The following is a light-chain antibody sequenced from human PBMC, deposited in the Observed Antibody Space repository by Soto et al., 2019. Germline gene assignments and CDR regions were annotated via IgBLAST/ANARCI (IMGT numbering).Light chain of an antibody. Sequence: QPVLTQPASVSGSPGQSITISCTGTSSDVGYYNYVSWYQQHPGKAPKLMIYEVSNRPSGVSNRFSGSKSGNTASLTISGLQAEDEADYYCSSYTIRTTRVFGGGTKLTVL. CDR3: SSYTIRTTRV. CDR2: EVS. CDR1: SSDVGYYNY. J-gene: IGLJ3*02. V-gene: IGLV2-14*01.